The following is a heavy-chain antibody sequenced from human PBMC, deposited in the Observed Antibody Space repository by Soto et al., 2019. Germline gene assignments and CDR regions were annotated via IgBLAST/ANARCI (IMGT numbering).Heavy chain of an antibody. CDR3: ARHATPGIAVAADPGGYYYYYGMDV. CDR1: GGSISSSSYY. Sequence: SETLSLTCTVSGGSISSSSYYWGWIRQPPGKGLEWIGSIYYSGSTYYNPSLKSRVTISVDTSKNQFSLKLSSVTAADTAVYYCARHATPGIAVAADPGGYYYYYGMDVWGQGTTVTVSS. D-gene: IGHD6-19*01. V-gene: IGHV4-39*01. J-gene: IGHJ6*02. CDR2: IYYSGST.